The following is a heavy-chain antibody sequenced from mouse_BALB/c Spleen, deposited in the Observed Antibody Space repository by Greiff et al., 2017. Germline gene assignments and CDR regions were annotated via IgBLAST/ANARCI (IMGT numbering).Heavy chain of an antibody. Sequence: DVMLVESGGGLVQPGGSLKLSCAASGFTFSSYGMSWVRQTPDKRLEWVATISSGGSYTYYPDSVKGRFTISRDNAKNTLYLQMSSLKSEDTAMYYCATFITTVVNYAMDYWGQGTSVTVSS. CDR2: ISSGGSYT. CDR3: ATFITTVVNYAMDY. V-gene: IGHV5-6*03. D-gene: IGHD1-1*01. CDR1: GFTFSSYG. J-gene: IGHJ4*01.